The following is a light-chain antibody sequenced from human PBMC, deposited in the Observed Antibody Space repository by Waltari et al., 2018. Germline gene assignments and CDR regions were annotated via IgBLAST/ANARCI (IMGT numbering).Light chain of an antibody. CDR1: QSISTN. CDR2: GAS. CDR3: QQYNYWPRFT. J-gene: IGKJ3*01. Sequence: EIVLTQSPAILSVSPGARATLPCRASQSISTNLAWYQHKTGQAPMLLIHGASTRATGIPARFSGSGSGTEFTLTISSLQSEDFAVYYCQQYNYWPRFTFGPGTKVDIK. V-gene: IGKV3-15*01.